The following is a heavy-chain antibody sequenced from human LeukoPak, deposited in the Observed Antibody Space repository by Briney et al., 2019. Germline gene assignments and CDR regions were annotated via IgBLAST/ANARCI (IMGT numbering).Heavy chain of an antibody. V-gene: IGHV3-74*01. D-gene: IGHD3-22*01. Sequence: GGSLRLSCAASGFTFSNYWMHWVRQAPGKGLVWVSRINSDGLITNYADSVKGRFTVSRDNPKNTLYLQMNSLRVEDTAVYYCARDPYYDSSTYYYGMDVWGQGTTVTVSS. CDR3: ARDPYYDSSTYYYGMDV. CDR1: GFTFSNYW. J-gene: IGHJ6*02. CDR2: INSDGLIT.